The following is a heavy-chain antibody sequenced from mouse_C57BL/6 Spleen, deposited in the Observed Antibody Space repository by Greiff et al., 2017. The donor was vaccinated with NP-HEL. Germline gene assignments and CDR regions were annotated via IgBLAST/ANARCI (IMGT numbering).Heavy chain of an antibody. CDR2: INPTNGGT. CDR3: ARYSYAMDY. Sequence: QVQLKQPGTELVKPGASVKLSCKASGYTFTSYWMHWVKQRPGHGLEWIGNINPTNGGTNSNEKFKSKATLPVDKSSSTAYMPLSSLTSEASAVYYCARYSYAMDYWGQGTSVTVSS. J-gene: IGHJ4*01. V-gene: IGHV1-53*01. CDR1: GYTFTSYW.